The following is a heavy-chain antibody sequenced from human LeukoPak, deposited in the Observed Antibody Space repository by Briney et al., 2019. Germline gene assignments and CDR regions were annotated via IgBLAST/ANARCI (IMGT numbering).Heavy chain of an antibody. CDR2: TYYRSKWYN. CDR3: ARALGSSYDILTGYYTHYYYMDV. Sequence: SQTLSLTCAISGDSVSSNSAAWNWIRQSPSRGLEWLGRTYYRSKWYNDYAVSVKSRITINPDTSKNQFSLQLNSVTPEDTAVYYCARALGSSYDILTGYYTHYYYMDVWGKGTTVTVSS. V-gene: IGHV6-1*01. D-gene: IGHD3-9*01. CDR1: GDSVSSNSAA. J-gene: IGHJ6*03.